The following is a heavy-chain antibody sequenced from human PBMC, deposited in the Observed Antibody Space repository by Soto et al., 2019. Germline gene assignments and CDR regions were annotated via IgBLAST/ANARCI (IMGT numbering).Heavy chain of an antibody. CDR1: GFTFSSYA. D-gene: IGHD3-22*01. CDR3: ARDSYYYDSSGYYDPGYFDY. Sequence: QVQLVESGGGVVQPGRSLRLSCAASGFTFSSYAMHWVRQAPGKGLEWVAVISYDGSNKYYADSVKGRFTISRDNSKNTXYXLMNSLRAEDTAVYYCARDSYYYDSSGYYDPGYFDYWGQGTLVTVSS. J-gene: IGHJ4*02. CDR2: ISYDGSNK. V-gene: IGHV3-30-3*01.